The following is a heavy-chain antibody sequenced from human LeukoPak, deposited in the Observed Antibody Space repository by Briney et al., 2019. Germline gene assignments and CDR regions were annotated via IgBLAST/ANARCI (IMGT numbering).Heavy chain of an antibody. Sequence: GGSLRISCAASGFSFGSYAMTWVRQAPGKGLEWVSYISDSGSATHYGDSVKGRFTISRDNAKNSLYLQMNSLRAEDTAVYYCARDSNPLGMIVEVTDAFDIWGRGAMVTVSS. CDR2: ISDSGSAT. D-gene: IGHD3-22*01. CDR1: GFSFGSYA. CDR3: ARDSNPLGMIVEVTDAFDI. J-gene: IGHJ3*02. V-gene: IGHV3-48*03.